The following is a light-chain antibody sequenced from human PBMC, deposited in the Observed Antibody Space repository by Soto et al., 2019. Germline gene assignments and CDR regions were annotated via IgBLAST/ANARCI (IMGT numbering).Light chain of an antibody. V-gene: IGKV3-20*01. CDR1: QSFRGL. CDR3: QQYGSSWT. CDR2: GAS. J-gene: IGKJ1*01. Sequence: EIVLTQSPATLSLSPGERATLSCRASQSFRGLLAWYQQKPGQAPRLLIYGASSRATGIPDRFSGSGSGTDFTLTINRLEPEDFAVYYCQQYGSSWTFGQGTKVDIK.